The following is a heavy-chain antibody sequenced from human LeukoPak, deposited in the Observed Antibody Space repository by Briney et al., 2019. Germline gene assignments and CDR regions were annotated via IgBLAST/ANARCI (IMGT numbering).Heavy chain of an antibody. J-gene: IGHJ5*02. CDR3: ARGKYYYDSSGYSNNWFDP. CDR1: GGSISSSSYY. Sequence: SETLSLTCTVSGGSISSSSYYWGWIRQPPGKGLEWIGSIYYSGSTYYNPSLKSRVAISVDTSKNQFSLKLSSVTAADTAVYYCARGKYYYDSSGYSNNWFDPWGQGTLVTVSS. D-gene: IGHD3-22*01. V-gene: IGHV4-39*01. CDR2: IYYSGST.